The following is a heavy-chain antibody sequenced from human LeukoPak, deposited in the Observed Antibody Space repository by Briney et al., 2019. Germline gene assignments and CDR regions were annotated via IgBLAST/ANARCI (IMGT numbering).Heavy chain of an antibody. J-gene: IGHJ4*02. Sequence: KSSETLSLTCTVSGASISSGNYYWSWIRQPAGKGLEWIGRVYNRGTTDYNPSLESRVTISVDTSNNQFSLKLRSVTAADTAVYYYAKNGAVTSFDSWGQGTLVTVSS. CDR3: AKNGAVTSFDS. D-gene: IGHD4-17*01. CDR2: VYNRGTT. CDR1: GASISSGNYY. V-gene: IGHV4-61*02.